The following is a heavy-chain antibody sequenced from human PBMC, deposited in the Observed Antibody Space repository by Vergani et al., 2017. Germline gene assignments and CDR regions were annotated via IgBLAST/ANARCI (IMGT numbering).Heavy chain of an antibody. D-gene: IGHD2-2*02. CDR1: GITFKNAW. J-gene: IGHJ4*02. CDR3: YTDYHVY. Sequence: EVQVVESGGGLIKPGGSLRLSCVVSGITFKNAWINWVRQAPGKGLEWIGRIRSKNDGGTSDYAAPLKGRFTISRDDSKDSAFLLVNNLKTEDTAVYFCYTDYHVYLVQGTLVTVPS. V-gene: IGHV3-15*01. CDR2: IRSKNDGGTS.